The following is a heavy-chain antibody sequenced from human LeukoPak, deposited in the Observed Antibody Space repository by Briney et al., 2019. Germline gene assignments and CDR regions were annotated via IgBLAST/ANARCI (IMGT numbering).Heavy chain of an antibody. CDR1: GFTVSSNY. Sequence: GGSLRLSCAASGFTVSSNYMSWVRQAPGKGLEWVSVIYSGGSTYYADSVKGRFTITRDNSKNTLYLQMNSLRAEDTAVYYCARVHLSYFDYWGQGTLVTVSS. J-gene: IGHJ4*02. V-gene: IGHV3-53*01. D-gene: IGHD3-16*02. CDR3: ARVHLSYFDY. CDR2: IYSGGST.